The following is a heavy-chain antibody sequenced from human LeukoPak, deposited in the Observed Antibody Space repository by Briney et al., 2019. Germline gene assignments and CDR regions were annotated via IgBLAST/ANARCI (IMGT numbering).Heavy chain of an antibody. D-gene: IGHD3-22*01. CDR1: GGSFSGYY. V-gene: IGHV4-34*01. CDR3: ARGHTYYYDSSGPDY. CDR2: INHSGST. J-gene: IGHJ4*02. Sequence: PSETLSLTCAVYGGSFSGYYWSWIRQPPGKGLEWMWEINHSGSTNYNPSLKSRVTISVDTSKNQFSLKLSSVTAADTAVYYCARGHTYYYDSSGPDYWGQGTLVTVSS.